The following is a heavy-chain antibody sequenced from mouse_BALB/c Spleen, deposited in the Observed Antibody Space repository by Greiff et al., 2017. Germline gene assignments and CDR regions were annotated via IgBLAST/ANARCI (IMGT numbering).Heavy chain of an antibody. CDR3: ARSDFYYEGAY. CDR1: GFNIKDTY. D-gene: IGHD1-1*02. CDR2: IDPANGNT. J-gene: IGHJ3*01. Sequence: VHVKQSGAELVKPGASVKLSCTASGFNIKDTYMHWVKQRPEQGLEWIGRIDPANGNTKYDPKFQGKATITADTSSNTAYLQLSSLTSEDTAVYYCARSDFYYEGAYWGQGTLVTVSA. V-gene: IGHV14-3*02.